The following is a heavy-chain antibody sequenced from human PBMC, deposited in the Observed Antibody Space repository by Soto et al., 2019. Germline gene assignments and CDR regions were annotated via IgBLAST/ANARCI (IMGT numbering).Heavy chain of an antibody. CDR3: AKGRGGKTAANFGMDV. V-gene: IGHV1-46*01. J-gene: IGHJ6*04. D-gene: IGHD6-13*01. Sequence: ASVKVSCKASGDSVSNDYLHWVRQAPGQGFEWLGLISPFGGATAYAQRFKGRVTVTMDKSSTTFYLELSSLRSDDTAVYYCAKGRGGKTAANFGMDVWGKGVMGTVSS. CDR2: ISPFGGAT. CDR1: GDSVSNDY.